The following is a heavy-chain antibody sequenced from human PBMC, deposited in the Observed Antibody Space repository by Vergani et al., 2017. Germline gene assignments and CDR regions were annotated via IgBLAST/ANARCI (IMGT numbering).Heavy chain of an antibody. V-gene: IGHV4-31*03. CDR3: ARGTDAINYYYYYMDV. J-gene: IGHJ6*03. CDR1: GGSISRGGYY. D-gene: IGHD2-2*01. CDR2: IYYSGST. Sequence: QVQLQESGPGLVKPSQTLSLTCTVSGGSISRGGYYWSWIRPHPGKGLEWIGYIYYSGSTYYNPSLKSRVTISVDTSKNQFSLKLSSVTAADTAVYYCARGTDAINYYYYYMDVWGKGTTVTVSS.